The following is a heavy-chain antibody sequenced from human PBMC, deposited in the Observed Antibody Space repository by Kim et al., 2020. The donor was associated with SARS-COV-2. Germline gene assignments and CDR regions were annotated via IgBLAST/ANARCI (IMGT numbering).Heavy chain of an antibody. CDR1: GFTFSSYG. Sequence: GGSLRLSCAASGFTFSSYGMHWVRQAPGKGLEWVAVISYDGSNKYYADSVKGRFTISRDNSKNTLYLQMNSLRAEDTAVYYCAKTSSSWYLWGMDVWGQGTTVTVSS. V-gene: IGHV3-30*18. J-gene: IGHJ6*02. D-gene: IGHD6-13*01. CDR2: ISYDGSNK. CDR3: AKTSSSWYLWGMDV.